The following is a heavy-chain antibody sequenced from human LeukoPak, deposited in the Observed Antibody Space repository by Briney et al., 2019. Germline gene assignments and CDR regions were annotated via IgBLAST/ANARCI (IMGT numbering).Heavy chain of an antibody. CDR2: ISGSGGST. CDR1: GFTFSSYA. V-gene: IGHV3-23*01. J-gene: IGHJ5*02. D-gene: IGHD3-10*01. Sequence: QPGGSLRLSCAASGFTFSSYAMSWVRRAPGKGLEWVSAISGSGGSTYYADSVKGRFTISRDNSKNTLYLQMNSLRAEDTAVYYCAKDLLWFGELSGWFDPWGQGTLVTVSS. CDR3: AKDLLWFGELSGWFDP.